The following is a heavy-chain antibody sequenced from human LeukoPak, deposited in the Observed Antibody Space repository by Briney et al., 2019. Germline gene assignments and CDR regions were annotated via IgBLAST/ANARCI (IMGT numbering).Heavy chain of an antibody. CDR2: IYYSGST. J-gene: IGHJ4*02. D-gene: IGHD3-22*01. CDR3: ARERRSSGYYVDY. CDR1: GFTFSSYS. Sequence: GSLRLSCAASGFTFSSYSMNWVRQAPGKGLEWIGYIYYSGSTNYNPSLKSRVTISVDTSKNQFSLKLSSVTAADTAVYYCARERRSSGYYVDYWGQGTLVTVSS. V-gene: IGHV4-59*01.